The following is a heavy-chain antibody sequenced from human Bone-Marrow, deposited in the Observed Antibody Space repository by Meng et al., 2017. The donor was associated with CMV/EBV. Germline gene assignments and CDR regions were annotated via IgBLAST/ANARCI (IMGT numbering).Heavy chain of an antibody. V-gene: IGHV3-21*01. D-gene: IGHD6-13*01. CDR2: ISSSSSYI. J-gene: IGHJ4*02. CDR3: ARDRQLVRGDY. CDR1: GFTFSSYS. Sequence: GESLKISCAASGFTFSSYSMNWVRQAPGKGLEWVSSISSSSSYIYYADSVKGRFTISRDNAKNSLYLQMNSLRAEDTAVYYCARDRQLVRGDYWGQGTLVTVSS.